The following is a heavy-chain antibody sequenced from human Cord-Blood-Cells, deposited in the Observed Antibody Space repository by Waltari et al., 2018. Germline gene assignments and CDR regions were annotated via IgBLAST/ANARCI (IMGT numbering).Heavy chain of an antibody. CDR3: AGAYVGGGKYYFDY. Sequence: QAQPVPAGAEVKQPGCWLKGTCKDDGGTFSTHDITWVREAPGQGLEWMGRIIPCLGIANYAKKFQGRVTITAGKSTSTADMGRSSLGSEDTAVYYCAGAYVGGGKYYFDYWGQGTLVTVSS. CDR1: GGTFSTHD. D-gene: IGHD3-16*01. J-gene: IGHJ4*02. V-gene: IGHV1-69*09. CDR2: IIPCLGIA.